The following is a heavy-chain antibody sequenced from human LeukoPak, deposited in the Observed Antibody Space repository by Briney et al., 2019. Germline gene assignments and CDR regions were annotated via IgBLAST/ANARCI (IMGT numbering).Heavy chain of an antibody. D-gene: IGHD3-3*01. J-gene: IGHJ4*02. CDR2: INHSGSP. Sequence: PSETLSLTCAVYGGSFSDYYWTWIRQPPGKGLEWIGEINHSGSPNNNPSLKSRVSISFDTSKNQFSLKLTSVTAADTAVYYCGSRRTAMFGVIKGPIDYWGQGTLVTVSS. CDR1: GGSFSDYY. CDR3: GSRRTAMFGVIKGPIDY. V-gene: IGHV4-34*01.